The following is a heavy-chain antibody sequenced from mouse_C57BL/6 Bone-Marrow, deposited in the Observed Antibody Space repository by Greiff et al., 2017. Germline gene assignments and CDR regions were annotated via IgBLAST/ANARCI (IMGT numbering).Heavy chain of an antibody. D-gene: IGHD1-1*01. CDR2: IYPGSGST. CDR3: ARPTEYYYYAMDD. V-gene: IGHV1-55*01. J-gene: IGHJ4*01. CDR1: GYPFPSYW. Sequence: VPLQQPGAELVKPGASVKMSCKASGYPFPSYWIPWVTPRPGQGLEWIGDIYPGSGSTNYNEKFKSKATLTVDTSSSTADMQLSSLTSEDSAVYYCARPTEYYYYAMDDGGQGTSVTVSS.